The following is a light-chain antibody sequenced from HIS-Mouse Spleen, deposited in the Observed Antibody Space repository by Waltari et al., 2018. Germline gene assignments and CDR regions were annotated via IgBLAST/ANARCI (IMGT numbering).Light chain of an antibody. CDR3: SSYAGSKDV. CDR1: SSDVGGYNY. CDR2: EVS. Sequence: QSALTQPPSASGSPGQLVTISCTGTSSDVGGYNYVSWYQQHPGKAPKLMIYEVSKRPSGVPDRFSGSKSGNTASLTVSGLQAEDEADYYCSSYAGSKDVFGTGTKVTVL. V-gene: IGLV2-8*01. J-gene: IGLJ1*01.